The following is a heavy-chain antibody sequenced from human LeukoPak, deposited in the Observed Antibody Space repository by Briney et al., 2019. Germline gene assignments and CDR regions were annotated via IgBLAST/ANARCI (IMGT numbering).Heavy chain of an antibody. CDR3: ARDRRIATSHQLQTKTAVFDY. CDR2: IWEDGSNK. J-gene: IGHJ4*02. CDR1: GFTFSSDG. V-gene: IGHV3-33*01. D-gene: IGHD2-2*01. Sequence: GGSLILSCAASGFTFSSDGMHGVGEAPGKGREWVAVIWEDGSNKYYADSVKGRFTISRDNSKNTLYLQMNSLRAEDTAVYYCARDRRIATSHQLQTKTAVFDYWGQGTLVTVSS.